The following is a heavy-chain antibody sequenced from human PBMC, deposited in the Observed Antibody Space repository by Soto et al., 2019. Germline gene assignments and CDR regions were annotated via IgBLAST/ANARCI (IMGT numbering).Heavy chain of an antibody. CDR1: GYSFTSYW. CDR3: ARLGPSPRGYYGMDV. J-gene: IGHJ6*02. V-gene: IGHV5-51*01. D-gene: IGHD3-10*01. CDR2: IYPGDSDT. Sequence: GESPKISCKGSGYSFTSYWIGWVRQMPGKGLEWMGIIYPGDSDTRYSPSFQGQVTISADKSISTAYLQWSSLKASDTAMYYCARLGPSPRGYYGMDVWGQGTTVTVSS.